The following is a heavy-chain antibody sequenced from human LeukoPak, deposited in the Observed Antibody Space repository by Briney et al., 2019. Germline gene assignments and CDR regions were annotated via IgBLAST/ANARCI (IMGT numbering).Heavy chain of an antibody. CDR2: INPNSGGT. J-gene: IGHJ4*02. Sequence: ASVKVSCKASGYTFTGYYMHWVRQAPGQGLEWMGWINPNSGGTNYAQKFQGRVTMTRDTSISTAYMELSRLRSDDTAVYYCARDLYDSSGYYHFDYWGQGTLVTVSS. V-gene: IGHV1-2*02. CDR1: GYTFTGYY. CDR3: ARDLYDSSGYYHFDY. D-gene: IGHD3-22*01.